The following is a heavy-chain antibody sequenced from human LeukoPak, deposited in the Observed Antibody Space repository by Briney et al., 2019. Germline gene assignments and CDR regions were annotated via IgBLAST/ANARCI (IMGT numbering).Heavy chain of an antibody. Sequence: SETLSLTCAVSGGSVSSASYYWSWIRQPPGKGLEWIGYIYYSGSTSYNPSLKSRVTMSVDTSKNQFSLNLSSVTAADTAVYYCARSPLTGNYGDWFDPWGQGTLVIVSS. CDR3: ARSPLTGNYGDWFDP. V-gene: IGHV4-61*01. D-gene: IGHD3-9*01. CDR1: GGSVSSASYY. J-gene: IGHJ5*02. CDR2: IYYSGST.